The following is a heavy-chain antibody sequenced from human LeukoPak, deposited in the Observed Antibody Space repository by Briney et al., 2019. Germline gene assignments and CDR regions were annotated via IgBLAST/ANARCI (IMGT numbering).Heavy chain of an antibody. CDR1: GFTFSSFG. V-gene: IGHV3-23*01. Sequence: PGGSLRLSCAASGFTFSSFGMNWVRQAPGKGLEWVSIITSGVGITYYADSVKGRFTVSRDNSKSTLYLQMNSLRAEDTAVYYCAKGDYYDFDYWGQGALVTVSS. CDR3: AKGDYYDFDY. J-gene: IGHJ4*02. D-gene: IGHD3-10*01. CDR2: ITSGVGIT.